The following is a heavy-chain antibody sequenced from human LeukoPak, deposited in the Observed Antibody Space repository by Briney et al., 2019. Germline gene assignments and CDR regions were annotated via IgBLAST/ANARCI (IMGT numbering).Heavy chain of an antibody. D-gene: IGHD3-10*01. V-gene: IGHV4-59*01. Sequence: SETLSLTCTVSGGSISGYSWSWIRQPPGKGLEWIGYIYYSGSINYNPSLKSRVTISVDPSKNQFSLKLTSVTAADTAVYFCARDAESYASGSYTPFDYWGQGTLVTVSS. J-gene: IGHJ4*02. CDR2: IYYSGSI. CDR3: ARDAESYASGSYTPFDY. CDR1: GGSISGYS.